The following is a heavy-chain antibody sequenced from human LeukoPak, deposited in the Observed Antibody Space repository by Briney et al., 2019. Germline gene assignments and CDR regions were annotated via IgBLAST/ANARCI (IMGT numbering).Heavy chain of an antibody. Sequence: SETLPLTCAVYGGSFSGYYWSWIRQPPGKGLEWIGEINHSGSTNYNPSLKSRVTISVDTSKNQFSLKLSSVTAADTAVYYCARPRDSEVGVATIRAFDIWGQGTMVTVSS. CDR1: GGSFSGYY. J-gene: IGHJ3*02. V-gene: IGHV4-34*01. D-gene: IGHD5-12*01. CDR2: INHSGST. CDR3: ARPRDSEVGVATIRAFDI.